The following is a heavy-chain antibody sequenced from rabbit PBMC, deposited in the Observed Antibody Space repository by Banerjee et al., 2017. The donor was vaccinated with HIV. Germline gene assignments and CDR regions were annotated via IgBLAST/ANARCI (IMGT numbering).Heavy chain of an antibody. J-gene: IGHJ4*01. CDR3: WRRASYGGYAYGSL. D-gene: IGHD6-1*01. CDR2: IGVGSGST. V-gene: IGHV1S45*01. Sequence: QEQLVESGGGLVTLGGSLKLSCKASGIDFSSYGISWVRQAPGKGLEWIACIGVGSGSTHYASWAKGRFTISKTSSTTVTLQMTSLTAADTATYFCWRRASYGGYAYGSLWGPGTL. CDR1: GIDFSSYG.